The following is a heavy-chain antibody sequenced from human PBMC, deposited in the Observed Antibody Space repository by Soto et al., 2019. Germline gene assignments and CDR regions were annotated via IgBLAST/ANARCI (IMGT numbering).Heavy chain of an antibody. CDR1: GYSFSSYG. D-gene: IGHD6-6*01. CDR3: ARDGIAARPTPDF. J-gene: IGHJ4*02. V-gene: IGHV1-18*01. Sequence: ASVKVSCKASGYSFSSYGINWVRQAPGQGLEWMGWISGYNANTKHAQKFQGRVSMTTDTSTSTAYMELRSLRSDDTALYYCARDGIAARPTPDFWGQGTLVTVS. CDR2: ISGYNANT.